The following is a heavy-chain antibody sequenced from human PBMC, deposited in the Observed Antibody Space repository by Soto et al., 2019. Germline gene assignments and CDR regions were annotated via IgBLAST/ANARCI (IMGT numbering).Heavy chain of an antibody. D-gene: IGHD5-12*01. Sequence: PSETLSLTCTVSGGSISDETHYWDCIRQPPGRGLEWIGTIYYTGFTYYNPSLKSRVTISVDTSKNQFSLNLNSVTAADTALYYCARTRGDDSGGPFDNWGQGTLVTVSS. CDR2: IYYTGFT. J-gene: IGHJ4*02. CDR3: ARTRGDDSGGPFDN. V-gene: IGHV4-39*01. CDR1: GGSISDETHY.